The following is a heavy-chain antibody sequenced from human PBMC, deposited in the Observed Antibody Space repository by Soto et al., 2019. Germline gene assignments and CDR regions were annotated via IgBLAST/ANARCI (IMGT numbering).Heavy chain of an antibody. D-gene: IGHD6-13*01. Sequence: QVQLVQSGAEVKKPGASVKVSCKASGYTFTSYYMHWVRQAPGQGLEWMGIINPSGGSTSYAQKFQGRVTMTRDTSTSTVYMELSSLRSEDTAVYYCARDLGSSRWYVGGDAFDIWGQGTMVTVSS. CDR1: GYTFTSYY. CDR3: ARDLGSSRWYVGGDAFDI. V-gene: IGHV1-46*03. J-gene: IGHJ3*02. CDR2: INPSGGST.